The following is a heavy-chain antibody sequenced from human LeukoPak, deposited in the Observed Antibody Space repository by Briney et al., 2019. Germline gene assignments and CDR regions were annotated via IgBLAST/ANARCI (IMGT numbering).Heavy chain of an antibody. Sequence: PSETLSLTCAVYGGSFSGYYWSWIRQPPGKGLEWIGEINHSGSTNYNPSLKSRVTISVDTSKNQFSLKLSSVTAADTAVYYCACENGKYPYYFDYWGQGTLVTVSS. CDR3: ACENGKYPYYFDY. CDR1: GGSFSGYY. D-gene: IGHD2-2*02. V-gene: IGHV4-34*01. CDR2: INHSGST. J-gene: IGHJ4*02.